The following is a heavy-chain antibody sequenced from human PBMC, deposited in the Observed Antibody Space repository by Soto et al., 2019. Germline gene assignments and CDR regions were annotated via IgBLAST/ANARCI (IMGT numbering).Heavy chain of an antibody. CDR3: ASVARYSSSLSYYYYGMDV. V-gene: IGHV1-69*13. CDR2: IIPIFGTA. D-gene: IGHD6-13*01. Sequence: GASVKVSCKASGGTFSSYAISWVRQAPGQGLEWMGGIIPIFGTANYAQKFQGRVTITADESTSTAYMELSSLRSEDTAVYYCASVARYSSSLSYYYYGMDVWGQGTTVTVSS. J-gene: IGHJ6*02. CDR1: GGTFSSYA.